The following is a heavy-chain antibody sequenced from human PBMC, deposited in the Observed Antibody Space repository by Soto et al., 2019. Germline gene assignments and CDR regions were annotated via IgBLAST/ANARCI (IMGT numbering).Heavy chain of an antibody. V-gene: IGHV3-30-3*01. D-gene: IGHD2-15*01. CDR1: GFTFSNYV. Sequence: QVQLVESGGGVVQPGRSLRLSCAASGFTFSNYVMYWVRQAPGKGLEWVAVISYDGNNKYYADSVKGRFTISRDNSKNTRYLQMNRLRGEDTAVYYCARAGWDGGSCYTLVGLRYGMDVWGQGTTVTVSS. J-gene: IGHJ6*02. CDR3: ARAGWDGGSCYTLVGLRYGMDV. CDR2: ISYDGNNK.